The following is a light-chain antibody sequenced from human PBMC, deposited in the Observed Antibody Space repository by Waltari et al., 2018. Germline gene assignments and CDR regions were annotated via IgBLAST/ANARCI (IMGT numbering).Light chain of an antibody. CDR2: GKN. V-gene: IGLV3-19*01. Sequence: SSELTQDPAVSVALGQTVRLTCKGDSLRSYYASWYQQKPGQAPVLVIYGKNNRPAGIPDRFSGSSSGNTASLTITGAQAEDEADYYCNSRDSSGNHLGVFGGGTKLTVL. CDR1: SLRSYY. CDR3: NSRDSSGNHLGV. J-gene: IGLJ3*02.